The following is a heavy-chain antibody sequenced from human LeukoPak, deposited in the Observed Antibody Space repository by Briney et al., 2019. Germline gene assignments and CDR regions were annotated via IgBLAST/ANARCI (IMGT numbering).Heavy chain of an antibody. CDR1: GYTFTGYY. D-gene: IGHD3-3*01. V-gene: IGHV1-2*02. J-gene: IGHJ5*02. CDR2: INPNSGGT. CDR3: ARGKSGYSP. Sequence: VASVKVSCKASGYTFTGYYMHWVRQAPGQGLEWMGWINPNSGGTNYAQKFQGRVTMTRDTSISTAYMHLTRLKFDDTATYYCARGKSGYSPWGQGTPVTVSS.